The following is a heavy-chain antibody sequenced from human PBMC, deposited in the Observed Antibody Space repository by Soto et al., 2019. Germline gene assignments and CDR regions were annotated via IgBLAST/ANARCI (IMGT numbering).Heavy chain of an antibody. CDR2: IIPIFGTA. CDR1: GGSFSGDA. J-gene: IGHJ5*02. CDR3: AVNNCSGGSCYHEFWFDP. D-gene: IGHD2-15*01. Sequence: ASVQGSCQAAGGSFSGDAGGWGRQDPGQGLEWMGGIIPIFGTANYAQKFQGRVTITADESTSTAYMELSSLRSEDTAVYYCAVNNCSGGSCYHEFWFDPWGQGTLVTVSS. V-gene: IGHV1-69*13.